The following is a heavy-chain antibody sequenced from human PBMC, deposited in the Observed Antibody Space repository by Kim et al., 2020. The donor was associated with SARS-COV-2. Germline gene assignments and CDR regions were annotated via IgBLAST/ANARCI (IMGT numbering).Heavy chain of an antibody. V-gene: IGHV1-3*01. Sequence: ASVKVSCKASGYPFTIYAIHWLRQAPGQGLEWMGWINAGSATTGYSYHFQDRVTITTDTSASTVYMELSSLRSEDTALYYCARRNLIGVTTGFDYWGQGTLVTVSS. J-gene: IGHJ4*02. D-gene: IGHD4-17*01. CDR3: ARRNLIGVTTGFDY. CDR1: GYPFTIYA. CDR2: INAGSATT.